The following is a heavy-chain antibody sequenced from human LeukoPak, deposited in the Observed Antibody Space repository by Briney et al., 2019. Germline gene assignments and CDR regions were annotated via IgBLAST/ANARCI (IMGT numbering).Heavy chain of an antibody. D-gene: IGHD4-11*01. CDR1: GDSVSSSSAA. J-gene: IGHJ1*01. CDR3: ARPRMTTVKYFQH. CDR2: INHSGST. V-gene: IGHV4-34*01. Sequence: SQTLSLTCAISGDSVSSSSAAWSWIRQPPGKGLEWIGEINHSGSTNYNPSLKSRVTISVDTSKNQFSLKLSSVTAADTAVYYCARPRMTTVKYFQHWGQGTLVTVSS.